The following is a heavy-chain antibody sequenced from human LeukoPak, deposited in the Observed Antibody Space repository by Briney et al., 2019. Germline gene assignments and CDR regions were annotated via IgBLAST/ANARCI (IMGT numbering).Heavy chain of an antibody. V-gene: IGHV4-31*03. CDR3: ARVCWFGELFRSYGMDA. D-gene: IGHD3-10*01. CDR2: IYYSGST. Sequence: PSETLSLTCTVSGGSISSGGYYWSWIRQHPGKGLEWIGYIYYSGSTYYNPSLKSRVTISVDTSKNQFSLKLSSVTAADTAVYYCARVCWFGELFRSYGMDAWGQGTTVTVSS. CDR1: GGSISSGGYY. J-gene: IGHJ6*02.